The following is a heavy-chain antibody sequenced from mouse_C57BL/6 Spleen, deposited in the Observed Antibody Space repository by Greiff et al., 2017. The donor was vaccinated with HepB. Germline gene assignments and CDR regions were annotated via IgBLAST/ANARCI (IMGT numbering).Heavy chain of an antibody. V-gene: IGHV1-69*01. Sequence: VQLQQPGAELVMPGASVKLSCKASGYTFTSYWMHWVKQRPGQGLEWIGEIDPSDSYTNYNQKFKGKSTLTVDKSSSTAYMQLSSLTSEDSAVYYCARSSSNYPYFDYWGQGTTLTVSS. J-gene: IGHJ2*01. CDR2: IDPSDSYT. CDR3: ARSSSNYPYFDY. CDR1: GYTFTSYW. D-gene: IGHD2-5*01.